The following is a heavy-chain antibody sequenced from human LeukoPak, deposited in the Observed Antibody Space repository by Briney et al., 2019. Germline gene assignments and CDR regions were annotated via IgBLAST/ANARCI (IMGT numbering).Heavy chain of an antibody. CDR1: GFTFSSYE. CDR2: ISSSGSTI. J-gene: IGHJ6*02. D-gene: IGHD6-6*01. Sequence: GGSLRLSCAASGFTFSSYEMNWVRQAPGKGLEWVSYISSSGSTIYYADSVKGRFTISRDNAKNSLYLQMNSLRAEDTAVYYCARDFGNYSSSFGYYYYYGMDVWGQGTTVTVSS. CDR3: ARDFGNYSSSFGYYYYYGMDV. V-gene: IGHV3-48*03.